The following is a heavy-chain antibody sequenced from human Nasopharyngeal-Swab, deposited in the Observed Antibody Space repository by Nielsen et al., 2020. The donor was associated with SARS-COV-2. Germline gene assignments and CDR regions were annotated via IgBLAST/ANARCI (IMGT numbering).Heavy chain of an antibody. CDR2: IYHSGTT. V-gene: IGHV4-31*03. CDR3: ARAFTWSGYYGDAFDM. J-gene: IGHJ3*02. Sequence: TLSLTCTVFGGSINSGGYFWSWIRQHPGKGLEWIGDIYHSGTTHYNPSLKSRVSLLEGTSKSQFSLKLNSVTAADTAVYYCARAFTWSGYYGDAFDMWGQGTMVTVSA. CDR1: GGSINSGGYF. D-gene: IGHD3-3*01.